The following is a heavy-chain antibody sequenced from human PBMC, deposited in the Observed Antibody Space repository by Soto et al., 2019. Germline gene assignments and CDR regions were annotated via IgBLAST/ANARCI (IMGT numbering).Heavy chain of an antibody. Sequence: QVQLQESGPGLVKPSQTLSLTCTVSGGSIISGGYYWSWIRQHPGKGLEWIGYIYYSGSTYYNPSLKSRVTLSVDTSTNQYSLKLRSVTAADTAVYHCAREGSYTRIDYWGQGTLVTVSS. CDR1: GGSIISGGYY. D-gene: IGHD3-10*01. CDR3: AREGSYTRIDY. V-gene: IGHV4-31*03. CDR2: IYYSGST. J-gene: IGHJ4*02.